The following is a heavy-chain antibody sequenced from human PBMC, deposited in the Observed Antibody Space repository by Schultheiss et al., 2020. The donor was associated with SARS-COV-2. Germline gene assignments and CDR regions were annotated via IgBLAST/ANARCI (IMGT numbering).Heavy chain of an antibody. V-gene: IGHV1-18*04. D-gene: IGHD4-11*01. CDR1: GMSFIDYY. CDR3: ARDVIIPSHSNYNYYYGMDV. CDR2: ISAYNGNT. Sequence: ASVKVSCKASGMSFIDYYIHWVRQAPGQGLEWMGGISAYNGNTNYAQKLQGRVTMTTDTSTSTAYMELRSLRSDDTAVYYCARDVIIPSHSNYNYYYGMDVWGQGTTVTVSS. J-gene: IGHJ6*02.